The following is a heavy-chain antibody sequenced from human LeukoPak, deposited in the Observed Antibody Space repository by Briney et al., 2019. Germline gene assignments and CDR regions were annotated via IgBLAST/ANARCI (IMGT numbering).Heavy chain of an antibody. Sequence: ASVTVSFKASGYSFTRYGISWVRQAPGQGLEWMGWISTYNGNTNYAQKLQGRVTMTTDTSTSTAYMELRSLRSDDTAVYYCAEGGGDAFDIWGQGTMVTVSS. J-gene: IGHJ3*02. CDR1: GYSFTRYG. CDR2: ISTYNGNT. D-gene: IGHD6-25*01. CDR3: AEGGGDAFDI. V-gene: IGHV1-18*01.